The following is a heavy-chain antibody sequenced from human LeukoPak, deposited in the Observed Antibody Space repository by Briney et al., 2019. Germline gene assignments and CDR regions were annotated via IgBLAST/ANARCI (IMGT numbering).Heavy chain of an antibody. Sequence: SETLSLTCTVSGGSIFSYYYNWIRQPPGKGLEWIGYIYNSGITNYNPSLKSRVIMSVDTSKDQFSLKLTSVTAADTAVYYCARDRGGYCSDGSCYSDAFAMWGQGTMVTVSS. CDR3: ARDRGGYCSDGSCYSDAFAM. CDR2: IYNSGIT. J-gene: IGHJ3*02. CDR1: GGSIFSYY. D-gene: IGHD2-15*01. V-gene: IGHV4-59*01.